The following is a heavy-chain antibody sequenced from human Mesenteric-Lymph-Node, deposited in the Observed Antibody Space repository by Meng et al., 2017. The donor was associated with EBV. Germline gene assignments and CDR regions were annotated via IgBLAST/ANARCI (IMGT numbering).Heavy chain of an antibody. V-gene: IGHV4-61*01. Sequence: VHRAAPWPRVSQLASHHSLTCCGVGGYFSSGSDYWSCIRQHPGKGLEWFVYIYYSGNTNYNPSLKSRVTISVETSKNQFSLRLSSVTAADTAVYYCARDQSGLSGFDPWGQGTLVTVSS. D-gene: IGHD3-3*01. CDR3: ARDQSGLSGFDP. CDR1: GGYFSSGSDY. J-gene: IGHJ5*02. CDR2: IYYSGNT.